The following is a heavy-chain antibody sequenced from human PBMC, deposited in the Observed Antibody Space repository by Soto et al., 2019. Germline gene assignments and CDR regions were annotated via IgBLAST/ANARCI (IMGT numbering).Heavy chain of an antibody. V-gene: IGHV4-59*01. CDR2: IYHSGTT. D-gene: IGHD1-1*01. Sequence: QVQLQESGPRLVKPSETLSLTCTVSGGSLSPYYWIWIRQPPAKGLEWIGYIYHSGTTNYNPSLNSGVSMSVDTSKTQVSLKLSSVTAADTAVYYCARGGRYRYAMDVWGQGTTVSVSS. J-gene: IGHJ6*02. CDR3: ARGGRYRYAMDV. CDR1: GGSLSPYY.